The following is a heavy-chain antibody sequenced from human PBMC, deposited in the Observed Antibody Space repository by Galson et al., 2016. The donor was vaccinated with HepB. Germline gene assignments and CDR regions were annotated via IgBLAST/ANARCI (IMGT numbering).Heavy chain of an antibody. CDR3: ARAKYSSPSWPWDY. J-gene: IGHJ4*02. Sequence: SLRLSCAASGFTFSDYYMSWLRQVPGKGLEWISYIGTGVSTMKYADSVKGRFTISRDNAKNSVYLQMSSLRAEDTAVYYCARAKYSSPSWPWDYWGQGTLVTVSS. D-gene: IGHD6-6*01. V-gene: IGHV3-11*01. CDR1: GFTFSDYY. CDR2: IGTGVSTM.